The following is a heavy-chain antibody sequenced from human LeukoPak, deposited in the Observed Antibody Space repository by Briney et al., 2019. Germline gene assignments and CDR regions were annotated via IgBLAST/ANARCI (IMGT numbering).Heavy chain of an antibody. CDR2: ISAYNGNT. V-gene: IGHV1-18*01. CDR1: GYTFTSYG. D-gene: IGHD3-22*01. Sequence: ASVKVSCKASGYTFTSYGISWVRQAPGQGLEWMGWISAYNGNTNYAQKLQGRVTITADKSTGTAYMELSSLRSEDTAVYYCARDQSYYDSSGYPDYWGQGTLVTVSS. CDR3: ARDQSYYDSSGYPDY. J-gene: IGHJ4*02.